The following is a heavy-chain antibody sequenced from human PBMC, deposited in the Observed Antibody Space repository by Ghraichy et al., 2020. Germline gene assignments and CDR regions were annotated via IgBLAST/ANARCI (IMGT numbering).Heavy chain of an antibody. CDR2: IWYDGSNK. Sequence: GGSLRLSCAASGFTFSSYGMHWVRQAPGKGLEWVAVIWYDGSNKYYADSVKGRFTISRDNSKNTLYLQMNSLRAEDTAVYYCARSPRDSSGYYYYYFDYWGQGTLVTVS. V-gene: IGHV3-33*01. J-gene: IGHJ4*02. D-gene: IGHD3-22*01. CDR3: ARSPRDSSGYYYYYFDY. CDR1: GFTFSSYG.